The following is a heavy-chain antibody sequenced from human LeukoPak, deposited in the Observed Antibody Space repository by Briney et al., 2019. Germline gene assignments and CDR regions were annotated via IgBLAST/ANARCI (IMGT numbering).Heavy chain of an antibody. V-gene: IGHV1-69*13. CDR1: GGTFSSYA. CDR3: ARSQQLVHGGPSDY. J-gene: IGHJ4*02. CDR2: IIPIFGTA. D-gene: IGHD6-13*01. Sequence: EASVKVSCKASGGTFSSYAISWVRQAPGQGLEWMGGIIPIFGTANYAQKFQGRVTITADESTSTAYMELSSLRSEDTAVYYCARSQQLVHGGPSDYWGQGTLVTVSS.